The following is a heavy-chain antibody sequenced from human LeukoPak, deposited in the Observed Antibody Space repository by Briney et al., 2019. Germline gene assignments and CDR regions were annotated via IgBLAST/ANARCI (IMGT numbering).Heavy chain of an antibody. D-gene: IGHD3-10*01. J-gene: IGHJ4*02. CDR3: ARGDYYLDY. CDR2: IKQDGSEK. V-gene: IGHV3-7*02. CDR1: GLNFGNFW. Sequence: GGSLRLSCAASGLNFGNFWMSWVRQAPGKGLEWVANIKQDGSEKFYVDSVKGRFTISRDNAKNTLYLQMNSLRAEDTAVYYCARGDYYLDYWGQGTLVTVSS.